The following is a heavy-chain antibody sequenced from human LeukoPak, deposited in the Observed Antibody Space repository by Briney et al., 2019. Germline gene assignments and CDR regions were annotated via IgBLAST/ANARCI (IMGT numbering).Heavy chain of an antibody. CDR3: AKELRFDYYYGMDV. CDR1: GFTFSGFA. J-gene: IGHJ6*02. V-gene: IGHV3-23*01. CDR2: IGSDYKT. Sequence: GGSLRLSCAASGFTFSGFAMTWVRQAPGQGLEWVSSIGSDYKTHYSESVKGRFAISRDNSKSTLFLQMNSLRAEDTALYYCAKELRFDYYYGMDVWGQGTTVTVSS. D-gene: IGHD5-12*01.